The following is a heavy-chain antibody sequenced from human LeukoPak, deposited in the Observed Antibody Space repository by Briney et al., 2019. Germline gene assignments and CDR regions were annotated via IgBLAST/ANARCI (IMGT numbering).Heavy chain of an antibody. Sequence: SETLSLTCAVYGGSFSGYYWSWIRQPPGKGLEWIGEINHSGSTNYNPSLKSRVTISVDTSKNQFSLKLSSVTAADTAVYYCARFGYCSSTSCGSDPWGQGTLVTVSS. CDR2: INHSGST. J-gene: IGHJ5*02. D-gene: IGHD2-2*03. CDR1: GGSFSGYY. V-gene: IGHV4-34*01. CDR3: ARFGYCSSTSCGSDP.